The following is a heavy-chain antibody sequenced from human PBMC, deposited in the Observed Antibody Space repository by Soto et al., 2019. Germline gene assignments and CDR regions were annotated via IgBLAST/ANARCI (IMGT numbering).Heavy chain of an antibody. D-gene: IGHD1-26*01. J-gene: IGHJ6*02. CDR1: GFSFSDYF. CDR3: ARTRSAWSDFHYYSLDV. V-gene: IGHV3-30*14. CDR2: ISYDSTKT. Sequence: SCKASGFSFSDYFMHWVRQGPGNGLEWVAFISYDSTKTYYADSVKGRFTISRDNSNSALYVQMNSLTGEDTAVYYCARTRSAWSDFHYYSLDVWGQGTTVTVSS.